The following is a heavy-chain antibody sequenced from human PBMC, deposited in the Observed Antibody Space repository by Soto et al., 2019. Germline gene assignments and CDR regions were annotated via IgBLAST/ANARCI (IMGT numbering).Heavy chain of an antibody. CDR2: IKQDGSEK. CDR1: GFTFSSYW. D-gene: IGHD2-21*02. J-gene: IGHJ6*02. CDR3: ARPRNAGDYYYYYGMDV. V-gene: IGHV3-7*05. Sequence: GGSLRLSCAAPGFTFSSYWMSWVRQAPGKGLEWVANIKQDGSEKYYVDSVKGRFTISRDNAKNSLYLQMNSLRAEDTAVYYCARPRNAGDYYYYYGMDVWGQGTTVTVSS.